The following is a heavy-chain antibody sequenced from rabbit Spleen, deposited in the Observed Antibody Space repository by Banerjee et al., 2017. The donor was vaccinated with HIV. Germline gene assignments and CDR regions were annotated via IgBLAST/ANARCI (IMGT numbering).Heavy chain of an antibody. J-gene: IGHJ6*01. V-gene: IGHV1S45*01. CDR1: GFSFSYTYV. D-gene: IGHD8-1*01. CDR3: ARDTGSSFSSYGMDL. Sequence: QQQLVESGGGLVQPEGSLTLTCTASGFSFSYTYVMCWVRQAPGKGLEWIACINAVSGDTVYASWAKGRFTISRTSSTTVTLQMTSLTAADTATYFCARDTGSSFSSYGMDLWGPGTLVTVS. CDR2: INAVSGDT.